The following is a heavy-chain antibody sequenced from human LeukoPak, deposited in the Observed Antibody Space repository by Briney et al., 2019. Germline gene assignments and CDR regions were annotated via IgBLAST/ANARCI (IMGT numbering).Heavy chain of an antibody. D-gene: IGHD5-12*01. CDR3: AGWDIVVANDAFDI. Sequence: SETLSLTCTVSGGSISSSSYYWGWLRQPPGTGLEWFGRIYYSGSTYNNSSLKSRVTRSEDTSKNQFSLKLSSVTAADTAVYYCAGWDIVVANDAFDIWGQGTMVTVSS. CDR2: IYYSGST. CDR1: GGSISSSSYY. J-gene: IGHJ3*02. V-gene: IGHV4-39*07.